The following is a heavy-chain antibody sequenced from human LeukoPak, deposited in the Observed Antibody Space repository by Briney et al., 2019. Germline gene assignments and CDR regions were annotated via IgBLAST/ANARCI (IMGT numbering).Heavy chain of an antibody. V-gene: IGHV4-38-2*02. CDR2: IYHSGST. Sequence: PSETLSLTCTVSGYSISSGYYWGWIRQPPGKGLEWIGSIYHSGSTYYNPSLKSRVTISVDTSKNQFSLKLSSVTAADTAVYYCARSVYVENPTKDLFTMIVVVDAFDIWGQGTMVTVSS. J-gene: IGHJ3*02. CDR3: ARSVYVENPTKDLFTMIVVVDAFDI. CDR1: GYSISSGYY. D-gene: IGHD3-22*01.